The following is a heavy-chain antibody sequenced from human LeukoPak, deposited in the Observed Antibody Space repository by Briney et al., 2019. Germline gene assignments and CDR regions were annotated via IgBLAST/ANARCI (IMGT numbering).Heavy chain of an antibody. CDR3: ARSRRDPYDYDSSGYYVGGTDWFDP. J-gene: IGHJ5*02. CDR1: GSTFSNYW. CDR2: IKQDGGEQ. D-gene: IGHD3-22*01. V-gene: IGHV3-7*01. Sequence: PGGSLRLSCAASGSTFSNYWMTWVRQAPGKGPEWVANIKQDGGEQYYVDSVKGRFTISRDNAKNSLYLQMNSLRAEDTAVYYCARSRRDPYDYDSSGYYVGGTDWFDPWGQGTLVTVSS.